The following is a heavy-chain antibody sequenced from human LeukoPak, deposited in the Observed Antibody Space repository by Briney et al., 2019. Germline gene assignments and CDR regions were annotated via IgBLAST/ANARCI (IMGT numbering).Heavy chain of an antibody. V-gene: IGHV3-9*01. D-gene: IGHD3-10*01. Sequence: PGRSLRLSCAASGFTFDDYAMHWVRQAPGKGLEWVSGISWNSGSIGYADSVKGRVSISRDNAKNSLYLQMNSLRAEDTALYYCARAHWEDGSGSYYNGPDFWGQGTLVTVSS. CDR2: ISWNSGSI. CDR3: ARAHWEDGSGSYYNGPDF. CDR1: GFTFDDYA. J-gene: IGHJ4*02.